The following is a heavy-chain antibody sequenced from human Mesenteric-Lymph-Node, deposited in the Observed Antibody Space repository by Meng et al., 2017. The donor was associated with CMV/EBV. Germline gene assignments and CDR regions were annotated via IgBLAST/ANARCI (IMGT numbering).Heavy chain of an antibody. CDR1: GFTVSSNY. CDR2: IYTGGNT. V-gene: IGHV3-66*01. CDR3: AREGGGVAPGMDV. J-gene: IGHJ6*02. D-gene: IGHD2-21*01. Sequence: GESLKISCAASGFTVSSNYMSWARQAPGKGLEWVAVIYTGGNTHHADSVKGRFTISRDNAKNTLYLQMNSLRAEDTAVYYCAREGGGVAPGMDVWGQGTTVTVSS.